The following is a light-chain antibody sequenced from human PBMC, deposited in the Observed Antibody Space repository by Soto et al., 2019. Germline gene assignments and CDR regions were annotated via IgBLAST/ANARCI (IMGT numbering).Light chain of an antibody. CDR2: GNK. J-gene: IGLJ2*01. CDR3: QSYDSSLSHVV. V-gene: IGLV1-40*01. Sequence: QSVLTQPPSVSGAPGQRVTVSCTGSRSNIGDYDVHWYQQLPGTAPKLLLYGNKNRPAGVPDRFSGSKSGTSASLAITGLQPDDEADYYCQSYDSSLSHVVFGGGTKLTVL. CDR1: RSNIGDYD.